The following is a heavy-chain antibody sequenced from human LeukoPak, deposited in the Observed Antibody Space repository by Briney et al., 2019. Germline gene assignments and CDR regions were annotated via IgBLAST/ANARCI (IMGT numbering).Heavy chain of an antibody. CDR3: GRGFKGYSGY. D-gene: IGHD2-21*01. CDR1: GFTFSSYE. J-gene: IGHJ4*02. V-gene: IGHV3-48*03. CDR2: ISSSGGTI. Sequence: GGSLRLSCAASGFTFSSYEMNWVRQAPGKGLEWVSYISSSGGTIYYADSVKGRFTISRDNAKNSLYLEMNSLRAEDTAVYYCGRGFKGYSGYWGQGTLVTVSS.